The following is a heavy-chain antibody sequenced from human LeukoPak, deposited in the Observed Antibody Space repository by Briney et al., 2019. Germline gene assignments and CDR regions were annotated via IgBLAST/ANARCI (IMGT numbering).Heavy chain of an antibody. CDR3: ARDEGGYDYLDYFDY. CDR1: GFPFSVYG. V-gene: IGHV3-23*01. J-gene: IGHJ4*02. CDR2: FSGSGQIT. D-gene: IGHD5-12*01. Sequence: PGGTLRLSCAASGFPFSVYGMNWVRQAPGKGLEWVSSFSGSGQITVYADSVRGRFTISRDNSKNTLYLQMNSLRAEDTAVYYCARDEGGYDYLDYFDYWGQGTLVTVSS.